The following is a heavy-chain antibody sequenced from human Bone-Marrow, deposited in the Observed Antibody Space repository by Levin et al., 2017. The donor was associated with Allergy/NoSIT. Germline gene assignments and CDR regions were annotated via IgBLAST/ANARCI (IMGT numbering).Heavy chain of an antibody. CDR3: AKLLGDNWFDP. Sequence: GESLKISCAASGFTFSSYAMSWVRQAPGKGLEWVSAISGSGGSTYYADSVKGRFTISRDNSKNTLYLQMNSLRAEDTAVYYCAKLLGDNWFDPWGQGTLVTVSS. CDR1: GFTFSSYA. D-gene: IGHD2-15*01. V-gene: IGHV3-23*01. J-gene: IGHJ5*02. CDR2: ISGSGGST.